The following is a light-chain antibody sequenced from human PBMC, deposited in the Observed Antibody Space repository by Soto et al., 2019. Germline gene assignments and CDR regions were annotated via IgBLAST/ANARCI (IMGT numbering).Light chain of an antibody. Sequence: QSALTQPASVSGSPRQSITISCTGTSSDVGGYNYVSWYQQHPGKAPKLLIYAVNDRPSGISDRFSGAKSDNTASLTISGLQAEDEADYYCSSYTSSGTYVVFGGGTKLTVL. CDR3: SSYTSSGTYVV. V-gene: IGLV2-14*01. CDR2: AVN. CDR1: SSDVGGYNY. J-gene: IGLJ2*01.